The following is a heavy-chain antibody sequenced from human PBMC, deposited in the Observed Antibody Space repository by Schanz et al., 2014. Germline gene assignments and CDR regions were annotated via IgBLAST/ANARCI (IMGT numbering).Heavy chain of an antibody. CDR3: ARDSDVSKYNLFDS. CDR2: INPNTGGT. Sequence: QVLLVQSGAEVKQPGASVKVSCKASGYTFTAYFIHWVRQAPGQGLEWMGRINPNTGGTNFAQKFQGRVTMTRDTSITTAYMELTRLTFDDTAIYYCARDSDVSKYNLFDSWGQGTLLVTVSS. J-gene: IGHJ5*01. V-gene: IGHV1-2*06. CDR1: GYTFTAYF.